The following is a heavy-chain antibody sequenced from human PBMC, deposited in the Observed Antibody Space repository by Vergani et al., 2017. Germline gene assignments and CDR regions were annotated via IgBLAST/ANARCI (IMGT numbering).Heavy chain of an antibody. CDR1: GFTFSSYS. D-gene: IGHD6-13*01. V-gene: IGHV3-48*04. CDR2: ISSSSSTI. J-gene: IGHJ6*03. Sequence: EVQLVESGGGLVQPGGSLRLSCAASGFTFSSYSMNWVRQAPGKGLEWVSYISSSSSTIYYADSVKGRFTISRDNSKHSLYLQMNSLRADDTAVYYCARGSPRIAAAGTGYYYYYMDVWGKGTTVTVSS. CDR3: ARGSPRIAAAGTGYYYYYMDV.